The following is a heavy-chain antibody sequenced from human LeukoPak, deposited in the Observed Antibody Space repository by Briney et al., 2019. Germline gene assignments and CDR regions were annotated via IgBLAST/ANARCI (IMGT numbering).Heavy chain of an antibody. Sequence: PLETLSLTCAVYGGSFSGYYWGWIRQPPGKGLQWIGSFYYSGSTYYNPSLKSRVTIYVDTSKNQFSLKLSSVTAADTAVYYCARGRRDGYNLEYFDKWGQGTLVTVSS. D-gene: IGHD5-24*01. J-gene: IGHJ4*02. V-gene: IGHV4-34*01. CDR1: GGSFSGYY. CDR2: FYYSGST. CDR3: ARGRRDGYNLEYFDK.